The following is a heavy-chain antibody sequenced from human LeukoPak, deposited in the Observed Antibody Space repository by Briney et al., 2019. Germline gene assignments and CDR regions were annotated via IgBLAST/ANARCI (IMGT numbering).Heavy chain of an antibody. CDR1: AFTFGDHA. V-gene: IGHV3-30*04. Sequence: GGSLRLSCTTSAFTFGDHAISWFRQAPGKGLEWVAVISYDGSNKYYADSVKGRFTISRDNSKNTLYLQMNSLRAEDTAVYYCACIVATGQGNNFDYWGQGTLVTVSS. CDR3: ACIVATGQGNNFDY. J-gene: IGHJ4*02. D-gene: IGHD5-12*01. CDR2: ISYDGSNK.